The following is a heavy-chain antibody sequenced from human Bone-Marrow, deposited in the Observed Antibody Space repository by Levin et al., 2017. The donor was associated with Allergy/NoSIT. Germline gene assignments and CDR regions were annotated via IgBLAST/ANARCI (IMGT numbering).Heavy chain of an antibody. D-gene: IGHD6-13*01. CDR1: GFTFDDYA. CDR2: INGNGGSK. Sequence: GGSLRLSCAASGFTFDDYAMHWVRQVPGKGLEWVSGINGNGGSKGYADSVRGRFTISRDNAKNSLYLQMNSLRVEDTDLYYCAKDVDEYRSSIDAFDFWGQGTRVTVAS. CDR3: AKDVDEYRSSIDAFDF. J-gene: IGHJ3*01. V-gene: IGHV3-9*01.